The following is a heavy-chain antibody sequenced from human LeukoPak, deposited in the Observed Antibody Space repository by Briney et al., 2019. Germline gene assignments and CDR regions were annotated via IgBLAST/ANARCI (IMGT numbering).Heavy chain of an antibody. Sequence: GGSLRLSCAASGFTLSDHYMDWVRQAPGKGLEWVGRSRHKAKRYSTEYAASVKGRFTISRDDSKNSLYLQMNSLETEDTAVYYCTRVLAAAANALDIWGQGTMVTVSS. CDR3: TRVLAAAANALDI. J-gene: IGHJ3*02. CDR2: SRHKAKRYST. CDR1: GFTLSDHY. D-gene: IGHD6-13*01. V-gene: IGHV3-72*01.